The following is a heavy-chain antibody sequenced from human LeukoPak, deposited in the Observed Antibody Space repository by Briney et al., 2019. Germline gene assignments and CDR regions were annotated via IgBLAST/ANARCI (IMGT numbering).Heavy chain of an antibody. D-gene: IGHD4-17*01. Sequence: SETLSLTCTVSGGSISSYYWSWIRQPPGKGLEWIGYIYYSGSTNYNPSLKSRVTISVDTSKNQFSLKLSSVTAADTAVYYCARTQTTVNPFYVYYYMDVWGKGTTVTISS. CDR3: ARTQTTVNPFYVYYYMDV. J-gene: IGHJ6*03. CDR2: IYYSGST. V-gene: IGHV4-59*01. CDR1: GGSISSYY.